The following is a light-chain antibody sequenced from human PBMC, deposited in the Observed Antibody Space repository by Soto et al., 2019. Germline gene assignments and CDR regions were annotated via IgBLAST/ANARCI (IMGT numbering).Light chain of an antibody. Sequence: EIVLTQSPGTLSLSPGERATLSCRASESVRSSYLAWYQQKPGQAPRLLMYETSTRATGIPDRFRGSGSGTDFTLTISRLEPEDFAVYYCQQRSNWPITFGQGTRLEIK. CDR1: ESVRSSY. CDR2: ETS. CDR3: QQRSNWPIT. J-gene: IGKJ5*01. V-gene: IGKV3D-20*02.